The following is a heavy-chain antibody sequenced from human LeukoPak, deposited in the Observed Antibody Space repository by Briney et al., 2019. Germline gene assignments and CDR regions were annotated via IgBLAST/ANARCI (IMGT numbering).Heavy chain of an antibody. CDR3: ARHGGGVDTAMVSPEDYYYYGMDV. J-gene: IGHJ6*02. CDR1: GGSISSYY. Sequence: PSETLSLTCTVSGGSISSYYWSWIRQPPGKGLEWIGYIYYRGSTNYNPSLKSRVTISVDTSKNQFSLKLSSVTAADTAVYYCARHGGGVDTAMVSPEDYYYYGMDVWGQGTTVTVSS. D-gene: IGHD5-18*01. V-gene: IGHV4-59*08. CDR2: IYYRGST.